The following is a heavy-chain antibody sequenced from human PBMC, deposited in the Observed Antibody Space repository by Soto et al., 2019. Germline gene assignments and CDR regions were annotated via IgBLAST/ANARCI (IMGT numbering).Heavy chain of an antibody. J-gene: IGHJ4*02. CDR1: GGSVSSGSYY. Sequence: QVQLQESGPGLVKPSETLALTCTVSGGSVSSGSYYWSWIRQPPGKGLEWIGYIYYSGSTNYNPSLKSRVTISVDTSKNQLSLKLSSVTAADTDVYYCSRFEYRAGARLDYRGQGTLVTVSS. V-gene: IGHV4-61*01. CDR2: IYYSGST. D-gene: IGHD1-26*01. CDR3: SRFEYRAGARLDY.